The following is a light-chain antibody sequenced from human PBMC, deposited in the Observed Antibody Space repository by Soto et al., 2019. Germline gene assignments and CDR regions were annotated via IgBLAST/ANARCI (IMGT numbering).Light chain of an antibody. CDR2: DAS. Sequence: EIVLTQSPATLSLSPGGRATLSCRASQSVSLSLAWYQQKPGQAPRLLIYDASKRASGFPARFSGSGSGTDFTLTISSLEPEDFAVYYGQERTGWPPWTFGQGTKVDIK. J-gene: IGKJ1*01. CDR3: QERTGWPPWT. V-gene: IGKV3-11*01. CDR1: QSVSLS.